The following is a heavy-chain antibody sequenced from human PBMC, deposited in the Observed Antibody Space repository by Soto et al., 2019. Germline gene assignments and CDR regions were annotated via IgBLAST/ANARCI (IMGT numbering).Heavy chain of an antibody. V-gene: IGHV4-59*01. CDR1: GGSISTYY. D-gene: IGHD3-10*01. J-gene: IGHJ4*02. CDR3: ARYHSFDGSIYHYYFDF. Sequence: SETLSLTCTVSGGSISTYYWSWIRQPPGGTLEWIGYIYASGATTYNPSLESRVTMSVDMPNNEFSLELTSLTAADTAVYYGARYHSFDGSIYHYYFDFWGQGTLVTVSS. CDR2: IYASGAT.